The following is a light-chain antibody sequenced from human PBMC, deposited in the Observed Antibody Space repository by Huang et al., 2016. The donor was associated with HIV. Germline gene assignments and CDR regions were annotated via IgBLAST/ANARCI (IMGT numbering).Light chain of an antibody. CDR2: LYS. CDR3: MQAIQTPYT. Sequence: DLVMTQSPLFLSVTPGEPAAISCRSSQSLLHNNGYKSLDCYLQKPVQSPQLLIYLYSKRTSGFPDWCSSSGAGTNFALNISRVEADDVGVYYYMQAIQTPYTFGQGTKLEIK. CDR1: QSLLHNNGYKS. V-gene: IGKV2-28*01. J-gene: IGKJ2*01.